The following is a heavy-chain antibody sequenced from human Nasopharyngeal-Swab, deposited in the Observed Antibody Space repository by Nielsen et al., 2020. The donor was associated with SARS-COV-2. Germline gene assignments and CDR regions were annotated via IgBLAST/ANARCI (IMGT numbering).Heavy chain of an antibody. Sequence: WTRQPPGKGLEWISYISTTTATIYYADSVKGRFTISRDNAKNSLYLQMNSLRAEDTAVYYCAREVPYSGHDDAFDIWGQGTMVTVSS. CDR3: AREVPYSGHDDAFDI. D-gene: IGHD5-12*01. CDR2: ISTTTATI. V-gene: IGHV3-48*03. J-gene: IGHJ3*02.